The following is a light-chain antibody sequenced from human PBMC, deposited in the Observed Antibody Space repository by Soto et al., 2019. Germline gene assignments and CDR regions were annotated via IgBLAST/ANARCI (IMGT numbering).Light chain of an antibody. Sequence: SPSTVSGTIGDRVTITCRASQTISSWLAWYQQKPGKAPKLLIYKASTLKSGVPSRFSGSGSGTEFTLTISSLQPDDFAPYYCPHSNSYSEPFGQGTKVDI. CDR3: PHSNSYSEP. V-gene: IGKV1-5*03. CDR1: QTISSW. J-gene: IGKJ1*01. CDR2: KAS.